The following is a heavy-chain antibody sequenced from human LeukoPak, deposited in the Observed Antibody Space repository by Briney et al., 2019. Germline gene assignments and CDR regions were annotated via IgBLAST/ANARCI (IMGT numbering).Heavy chain of an antibody. J-gene: IGHJ4*02. Sequence: GGSLRLSCAGSGFIVSSNYMSWVRQAAGKGLEWVSVIYGSSRTYYADSVKGRSTISRDNSKNTVYLQMDSLRAEDTAVYYCARDRADGYNYGDYFDNWGQGTLVTVSS. CDR2: IYGSSRT. CDR3: ARDRADGYNYGDYFDN. V-gene: IGHV3-66*01. D-gene: IGHD5-18*01. CDR1: GFIVSSNY.